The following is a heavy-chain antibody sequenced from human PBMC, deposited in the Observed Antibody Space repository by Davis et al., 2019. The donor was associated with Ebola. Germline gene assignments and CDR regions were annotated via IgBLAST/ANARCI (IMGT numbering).Heavy chain of an antibody. D-gene: IGHD3-22*01. J-gene: IGHJ4*02. V-gene: IGHV3-30*02. CDR2: IRSEATSQ. CDR3: ARDGPNYDVDY. CDR1: GFTVSRNY. Sequence: GESLKISCAVSGFTVSRNYMSWVRQTPGKGLEWVAFIRSEATSQDYGKSVQGRFFISRDDSKNTLYLQMNSLRVDDTAVYFCARDGPNYDVDYWGQGTLVTVSA.